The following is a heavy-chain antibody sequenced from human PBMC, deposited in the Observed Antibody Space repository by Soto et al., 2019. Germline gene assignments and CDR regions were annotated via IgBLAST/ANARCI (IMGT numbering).Heavy chain of an antibody. V-gene: IGHV4-31*03. CDR1: GAPTSRGVYD. J-gene: IGHJ5*02. D-gene: IGHD2-21*02. CDR2: IYYSGST. Sequence: TLSLPRMVSGAPTSRGVYDCILIREHPGKGLEWIGYIYYSGSTYYNPSLKSRVTISVDTSKNKFSLQLSSVTAADPAVHYCASDTAHGGNSFDPWGRGTLVTVAS. CDR3: ASDTAHGGNSFDP.